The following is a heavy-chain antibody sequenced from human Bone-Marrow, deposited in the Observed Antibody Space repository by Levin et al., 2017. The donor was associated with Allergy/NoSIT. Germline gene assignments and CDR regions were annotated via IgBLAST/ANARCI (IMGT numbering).Heavy chain of an antibody. CDR2: IYIGGTT. CDR1: GFTVSSNY. Sequence: ETLSLTCAASGFTVSSNYMSWVRQAPGKGLEWVSIIYIGGTTYYADSVKGRFTISRDNSKNTLYLQMNSLRAEDTAVYYCARQALAAAGTGAFDMWGQGTMVTVSS. D-gene: IGHD6-13*01. V-gene: IGHV3-53*01. CDR3: ARQALAAAGTGAFDM. J-gene: IGHJ3*02.